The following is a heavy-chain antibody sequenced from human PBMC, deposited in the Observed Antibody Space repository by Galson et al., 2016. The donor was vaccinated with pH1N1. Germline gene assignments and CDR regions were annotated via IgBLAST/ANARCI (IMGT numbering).Heavy chain of an antibody. CDR3: TRAVGSYSSF. V-gene: IGHV3-7*03. D-gene: IGHD1-26*01. Sequence: SLRLSCAASGFTFSSYWMTWVRQAPGKGLEWVANIKQDGSQKYYVDSVKGRFTISRDNAKNSVYLQMNSLRAEDTAVYYCTRAVGSYSSFWGQGTLVTVSS. CDR2: IKQDGSQK. CDR1: GFTFSSYW. J-gene: IGHJ4*02.